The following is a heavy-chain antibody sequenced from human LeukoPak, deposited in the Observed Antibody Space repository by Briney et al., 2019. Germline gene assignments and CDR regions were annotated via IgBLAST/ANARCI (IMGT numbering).Heavy chain of an antibody. D-gene: IGHD2-2*01. Sequence: GASVKVSCKASGYTFTGYYMHWVRQAPGQGLEWMGWINPNSGGTNYAQKFQGRVTMTRDTSISTAYMELSRLRSDDTAVYYCARDPNIVVVPAAIHWFDPGGQGTLVTVSS. CDR1: GYTFTGYY. V-gene: IGHV1-2*02. CDR2: INPNSGGT. J-gene: IGHJ5*02. CDR3: ARDPNIVVVPAAIHWFDP.